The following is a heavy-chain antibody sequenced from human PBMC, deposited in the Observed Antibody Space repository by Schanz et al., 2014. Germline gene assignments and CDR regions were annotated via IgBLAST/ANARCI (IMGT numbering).Heavy chain of an antibody. CDR2: IYHSGST. D-gene: IGHD3-16*01. J-gene: IGHJ6*02. Sequence: VQLVESGGGLVQPGGSLRLSCAASGFTFSDHYMEWVRQAPGKGLEWIGEIYHSGSTNYNPSLKSRVTISVDKSKNQFSLKLSSVTAADTAVYYCAILTGLSHSYNGLDVWGQGTTVTVS. V-gene: IGHV4-4*02. CDR1: GFTFSDHYM. CDR3: AILTGLSHSYNGLDV.